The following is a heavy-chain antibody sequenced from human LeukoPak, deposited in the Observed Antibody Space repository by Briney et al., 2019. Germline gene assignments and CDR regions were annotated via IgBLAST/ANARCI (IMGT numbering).Heavy chain of an antibody. D-gene: IGHD5-12*01. Sequence: GGSLRLSCAASGFTFSSYSMNWVRQAPGQGLEWVSSISSSSSYIYYADSVKGRFTISRDNAKNSLYLQMNSLRAEDTAVYYCARAGWLRSPLDYWGQGTLVTVSS. CDR3: ARAGWLRSPLDY. V-gene: IGHV3-21*01. CDR2: ISSSSSYI. CDR1: GFTFSSYS. J-gene: IGHJ4*02.